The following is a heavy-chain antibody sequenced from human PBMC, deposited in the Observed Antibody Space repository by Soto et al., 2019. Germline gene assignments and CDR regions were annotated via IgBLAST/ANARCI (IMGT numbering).Heavy chain of an antibody. V-gene: IGHV4-59*01. CDR2: IYYSGST. CDR3: ARDGDGYNY. D-gene: IGHD5-12*01. Sequence: LSETLSLTCTVSGGSISSYYWSWIRQPPGKGLEWIGYIYYSGSTNYNPSLKSRVTISVDTSKNQFSLKLSSVTAADTAVYYCARDGDGYNYWGQGTLVTVSS. CDR1: GGSISSYY. J-gene: IGHJ4*02.